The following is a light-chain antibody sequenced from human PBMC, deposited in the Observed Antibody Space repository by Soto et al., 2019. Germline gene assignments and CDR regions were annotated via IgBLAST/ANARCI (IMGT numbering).Light chain of an antibody. V-gene: IGLV3-21*02. CDR2: DDS. CDR1: NVVSKS. J-gene: IGLJ1*01. Sequence: SYDLTKPPSVSVSPGQTATCTCWGSNVVSKSVHWYQQKPGQAPVLVVYDDSDRPSGIPERFSGSNSGNTATLTISRVEAGDEADYYCQVWDTSSDQGVFGTGTKVTVL. CDR3: QVWDTSSDQGV.